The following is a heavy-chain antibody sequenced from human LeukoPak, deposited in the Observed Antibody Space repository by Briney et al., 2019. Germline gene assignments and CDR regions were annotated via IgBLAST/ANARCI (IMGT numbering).Heavy chain of an antibody. D-gene: IGHD3-10*01. V-gene: IGHV4-4*02. J-gene: IGHJ5*02. CDR1: GGSISSSNW. Sequence: SETLSLTCAVSGGSISSSNWWSWVRQPPGKGLGWIGEIYHSGSTNYNPSLKSRVTISVDKSKNQFSLKLSSVTAADTAVYYCARDGGQTYYYGSGSYNWFDPWGQGTLVTVSS. CDR3: ARDGGQTYYYGSGSYNWFDP. CDR2: IYHSGST.